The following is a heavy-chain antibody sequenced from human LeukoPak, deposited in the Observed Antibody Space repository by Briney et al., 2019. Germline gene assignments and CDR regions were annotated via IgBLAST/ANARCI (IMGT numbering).Heavy chain of an antibody. CDR1: GFTFSSYG. V-gene: IGHV3-23*01. CDR3: AKDLVAAADY. J-gene: IGHJ4*02. D-gene: IGHD6-13*01. CDR2: ISGSGDNT. Sequence: PGRSLRLSCAASGFTFSSYGMHWVRQPPGKGLEWVSGISGSGDNTYYADSVKGRFTISRDNSKNTLYLQMNSLRAGDTAVYYCAKDLVAAADYWGQGTLVTVSS.